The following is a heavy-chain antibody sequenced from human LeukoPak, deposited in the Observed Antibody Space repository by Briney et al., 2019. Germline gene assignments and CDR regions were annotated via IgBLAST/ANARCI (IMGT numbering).Heavy chain of an antibody. CDR1: GGSISSSSYY. D-gene: IGHD2/OR15-2a*01. CDR3: TSRTPTFYNYYMDV. Sequence: SETLSLTCTVSGGSISSSSYYWGWIRQPPGKGLEWIGSIYYSGTTYYNPSLKSRVTISVDTSKNQFSLKLSSVTAADTAVYYCTSRTPTFYNYYMDVWGKGTTVTASS. CDR2: IYYSGTT. V-gene: IGHV4-39*01. J-gene: IGHJ6*03.